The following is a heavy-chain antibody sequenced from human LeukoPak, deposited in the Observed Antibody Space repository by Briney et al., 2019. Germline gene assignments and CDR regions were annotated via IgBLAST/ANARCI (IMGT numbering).Heavy chain of an antibody. CDR3: APDAFDI. CDR2: IRIDGTNT. CDR1: RFTFSRYG. J-gene: IGHJ3*02. V-gene: IGHV3-30*02. Sequence: GGSLRLSCAASRFTFSRYGMHWVRQAPGKGLEWVTFIRIDGTNTYYADSVKGRFTISRDNSKNTLYLQMNSLRAEDTAVYYCAPDAFDIWGQGTMVTVSS.